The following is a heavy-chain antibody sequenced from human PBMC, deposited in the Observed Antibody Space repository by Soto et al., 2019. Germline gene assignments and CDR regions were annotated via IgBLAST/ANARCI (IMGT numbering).Heavy chain of an antibody. Sequence: SETLSLTCTVSGGSISSYYWSWIRQPPGKGLEWIGYIYYSGSTNYNPSLKSRVTISVDTSKNQFSLKLSSVTAADTAVYYCARDSPYCSSTSCYFDYWGQGTLVTVSS. CDR1: GGSISSYY. D-gene: IGHD2-2*01. CDR2: IYYSGST. J-gene: IGHJ4*02. V-gene: IGHV4-59*01. CDR3: ARDSPYCSSTSCYFDY.